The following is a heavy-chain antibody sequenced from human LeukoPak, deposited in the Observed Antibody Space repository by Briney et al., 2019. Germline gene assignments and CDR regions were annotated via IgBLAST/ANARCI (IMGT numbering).Heavy chain of an antibody. CDR3: ASQGFTIFGVAPPPFDY. CDR2: ISGSGGST. J-gene: IGHJ4*02. Sequence: PGGSLGLSCAASGFTFSSYAMSWVRQAPGKGLEWVSAISGSGGSTYYADSVKGRFTISRDNSKNTLYLQMNSLRAEDTAVYYCASQGFTIFGVAPPPFDYWGQGTLVTVSS. V-gene: IGHV3-23*01. CDR1: GFTFSSYA. D-gene: IGHD3-3*01.